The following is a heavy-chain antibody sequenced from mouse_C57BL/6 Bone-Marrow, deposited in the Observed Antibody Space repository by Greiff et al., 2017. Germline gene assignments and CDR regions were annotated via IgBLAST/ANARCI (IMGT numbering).Heavy chain of an antibody. Sequence: VKLMVSGGGLVQPGGSLTLSCAASGFTFSDSGMAWVRQAPRKGPEWVACISNLAYRIYYADTVTGRFTLSRGNAKNTLYLEMSILSSENTAMYYSARRVIEDYAMGYWRQGTSVTVSS. V-gene: IGHV5-15*01. J-gene: IGHJ4*01. D-gene: IGHD2-2*01. CDR1: GFTFSDSG. CDR3: ARRVIEDYAMGY. CDR2: ISNLAYRI.